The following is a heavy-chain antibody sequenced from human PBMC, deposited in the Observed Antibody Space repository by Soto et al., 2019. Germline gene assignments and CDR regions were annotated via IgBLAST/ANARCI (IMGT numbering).Heavy chain of an antibody. CDR3: AKVLGYCSGGSCWYGSFDP. J-gene: IGHJ5*02. CDR1: GFTCSSYA. Sequence: PGGALRLSCAASGFTCSSYAMSWVRQAPEKGLEWVSAISGSGGSTYYADSVKGRFTISRDNSKNTLYLQMNSLRAEDTAVYYCAKVLGYCSGGSCWYGSFDPWGQGTLVTVSS. CDR2: ISGSGGST. D-gene: IGHD2-15*01. V-gene: IGHV3-23*01.